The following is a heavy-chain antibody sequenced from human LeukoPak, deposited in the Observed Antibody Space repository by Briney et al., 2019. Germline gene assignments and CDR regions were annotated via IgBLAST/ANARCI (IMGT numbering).Heavy chain of an antibody. CDR3: AREFSWSGFFDY. J-gene: IGHJ4*02. V-gene: IGHV4-59*01. Sequence: SETLSLTSTVSGGSISGYYWSWIRQPPGKGLEWIGYIYYSGSTNYNPSLKSRVTISVDTSKNQFSLKLSSVTAADTAVYYCAREFSWSGFFDYWGQGTLVTVSS. CDR1: GGSISGYY. D-gene: IGHD3-3*01. CDR2: IYYSGST.